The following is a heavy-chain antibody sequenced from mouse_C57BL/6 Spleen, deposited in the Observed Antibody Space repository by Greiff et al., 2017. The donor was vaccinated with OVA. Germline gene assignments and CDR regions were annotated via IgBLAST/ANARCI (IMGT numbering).Heavy chain of an antibody. CDR3: AREGDGSSYAY. J-gene: IGHJ3*01. CDR2: INYDGSST. Sequence: EVKLMESEGGLVQPGSSMKLSCTASGFTFSDYYMAWVRQVPEKGLEWVANINYDGSSTYYLDSLKSRFIISRDNAKNILYLQMSSLKSEDTATYYCAREGDGSSYAYWGQGTLVTVSA. V-gene: IGHV5-16*01. CDR1: GFTFSDYY. D-gene: IGHD1-1*01.